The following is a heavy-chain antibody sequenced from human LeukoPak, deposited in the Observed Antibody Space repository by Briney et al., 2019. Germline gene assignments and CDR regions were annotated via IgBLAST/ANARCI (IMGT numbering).Heavy chain of an antibody. CDR1: GFTFSSYA. Sequence: GSLRLSCAASGFTFSSYAMSWVRQAPGKGLERVSAISGSGGSTYYADSVKGRFTISRDNSKNTLYLQMNSLRAEDTAVYYCAKDPVQRGYSGYDFVDWGQGILDTVSS. V-gene: IGHV3-23*01. J-gene: IGHJ4*02. CDR3: AKDPVQRGYSGYDFVD. CDR2: ISGSGGST. D-gene: IGHD5-12*01.